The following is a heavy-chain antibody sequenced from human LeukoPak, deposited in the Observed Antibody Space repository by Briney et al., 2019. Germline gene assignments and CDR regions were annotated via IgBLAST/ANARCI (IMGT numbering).Heavy chain of an antibody. CDR2: ISGSGGST. CDR1: GFTFSSFA. J-gene: IGHJ4*02. CDR3: AEGSEAYCSGDGCYHFDY. Sequence: GGSLRLSFAASGFTFSSFAMSWVRQAPGKGLERVSAISGSGGSTYYADSVKGRFTISRDNSKNTLYVQMDSLRAEDTAVYYCAEGSEAYCSGDGCYHFDYWGQGTLVTVSS. D-gene: IGHD2-15*01. V-gene: IGHV3-23*01.